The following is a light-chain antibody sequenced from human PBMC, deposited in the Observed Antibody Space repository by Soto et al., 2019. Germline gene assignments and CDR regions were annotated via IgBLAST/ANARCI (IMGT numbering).Light chain of an antibody. J-gene: IGKJ3*01. Sequence: EIVLTQSPATLSLSPGERATLSCRASQSVSSYLAWYQQKPGQAPRLLIYDASNRATGIPARFSGSGSGTDFTLTISSLEPEDFAVYYCQQYGDSVFTFGPGTKVDIK. CDR3: QQYGDSVFT. V-gene: IGKV3-11*01. CDR2: DAS. CDR1: QSVSSY.